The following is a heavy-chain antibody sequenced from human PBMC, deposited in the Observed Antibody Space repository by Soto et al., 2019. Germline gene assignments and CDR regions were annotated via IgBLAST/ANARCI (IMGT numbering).Heavy chain of an antibody. CDR2: IVRDGGQK. D-gene: IGHD2-21*02. Sequence: QVHLVESGGRVDQPGRPLRLSCAASGFTFSRYGMHWVRQAPGKGLEWVGVIVRDGGQKQYADSVSGRFTISRDNSRDTLYLEVNSGAVEDTAVYYCARDDDFEGNGLDYWGQGTRVTVSS. J-gene: IGHJ4*02. CDR3: ARDDDFEGNGLDY. CDR1: GFTFSRYG. V-gene: IGHV3-33*01.